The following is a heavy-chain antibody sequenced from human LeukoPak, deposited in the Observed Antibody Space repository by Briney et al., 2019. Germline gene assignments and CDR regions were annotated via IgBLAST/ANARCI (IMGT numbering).Heavy chain of an antibody. CDR2: SKHSGST. CDR1: GGSFSGYY. V-gene: IGHV4-34*01. J-gene: IGHJ4*02. Sequence: SETLSLTCAVYGGSFSGYYWTWIRQPPRKGLELIGESKHSGSTNYNPSLKSRGTISVDASKNQFSLKLSSVTAAGTDVYCCASYDYWGQGTLVTVSS. CDR3: ASYDY.